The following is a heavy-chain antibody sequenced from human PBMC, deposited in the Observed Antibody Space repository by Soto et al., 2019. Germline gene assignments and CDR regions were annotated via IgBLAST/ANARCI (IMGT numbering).Heavy chain of an antibody. V-gene: IGHV3-30*18. CDR1: RSVFNDYA. J-gene: IGHJ6*02. CDR3: AKGRDDISLSMDV. CDR2: ISSDGNYK. Sequence: PGGSLRLSCVVSRSVFNDYAVNWVRQAPGKGLEWVSFISSDGNYKYYGDSVKGRFTISRDKSRTTVYLQMNSPRAEDTAVYYCAKGRDDISLSMDVWGQEPRVNVSS.